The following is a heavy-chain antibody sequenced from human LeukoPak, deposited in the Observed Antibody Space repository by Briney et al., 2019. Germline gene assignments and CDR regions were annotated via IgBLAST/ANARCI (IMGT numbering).Heavy chain of an antibody. CDR1: GGSFSGYY. CDR3: AREKPLYVWGSYPQMDY. J-gene: IGHJ4*02. D-gene: IGHD3-16*02. V-gene: IGHV4-34*01. CDR2: INHSGST. Sequence: SETLSLTRAVYGGSFSGYYWSWIRQPPGKGLEWIGEINHSGSTNYNPSLKSRVTISVDTSKNQFSLKLSSVTAADTAVYYCAREKPLYVWGSYPQMDYWGQGTLVTVSS.